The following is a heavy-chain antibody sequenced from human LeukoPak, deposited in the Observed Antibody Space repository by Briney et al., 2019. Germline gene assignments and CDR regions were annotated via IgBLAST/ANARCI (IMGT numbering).Heavy chain of an antibody. J-gene: IGHJ4*02. D-gene: IGHD6-13*01. CDR2: MNPNSGKT. Sequence: ASVKVSCKASGYTFTSSDINWVRQAPGQGLEGMGWMNPNSGKTGSARKFQGRVAMTKNIPISTAYIEVSSLGYEDTATYYCARGRPGLASAGTYDFWGQGTLITVSS. CDR1: GYTFTSSD. CDR3: ARGRPGLASAGTYDF. V-gene: IGHV1-8*01.